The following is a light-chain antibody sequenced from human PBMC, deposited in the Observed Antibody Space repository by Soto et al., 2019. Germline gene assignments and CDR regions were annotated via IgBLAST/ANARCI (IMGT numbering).Light chain of an antibody. CDR2: GNS. CDR1: SSNIGAGYD. V-gene: IGLV1-40*01. CDR3: QSYDSSLSGWV. Sequence: QSVLTPPPSVSGAPGQRVTISCTGSSSNIGAGYDVHWYQQLPGTAPKLLIYGNSNRPSGVPDRFSGSKSGTSASLAITGLQAEDEADYYCQSYDSSLSGWVFGGGTKLNAL. J-gene: IGLJ3*02.